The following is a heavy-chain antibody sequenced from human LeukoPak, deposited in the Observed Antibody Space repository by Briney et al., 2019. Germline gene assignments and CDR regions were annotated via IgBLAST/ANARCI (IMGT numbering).Heavy chain of an antibody. J-gene: IGHJ3*02. CDR2: IIPIFGTA. V-gene: IGHV1-69*01. CDR1: GGTFSSYA. Sequence: GSSVKVSCKAPGGTFSSYAISWVRQAPGQGLEWMGGIIPIFGTANYAQKFQGRVTITADESTSTAYMELSSLRSEDTAVYYCARAISNYDSSAYYRSDAFDIWGQGTMVTVSS. CDR3: ARAISNYDSSAYYRSDAFDI. D-gene: IGHD3-22*01.